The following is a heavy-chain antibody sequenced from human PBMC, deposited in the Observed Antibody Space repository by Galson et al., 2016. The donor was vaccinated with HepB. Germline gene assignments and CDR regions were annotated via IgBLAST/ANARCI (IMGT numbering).Heavy chain of an antibody. J-gene: IGHJ5*02. D-gene: IGHD5-18*01. CDR2: IHTIAIIET. CDR3: TTSRYSDAWGDP. CDR1: AASSSGDY. V-gene: IGHV4-59*01. Sequence: ENLSLTGSASAASSSGDYWSWVRPPLGKRLEWTRFIHTIAIIETSYNPSLKSRVTISGDTSKNQFSLTLRSVTAADTAGYYCTTSRYSDAWGDPWGQGTLVTVSS.